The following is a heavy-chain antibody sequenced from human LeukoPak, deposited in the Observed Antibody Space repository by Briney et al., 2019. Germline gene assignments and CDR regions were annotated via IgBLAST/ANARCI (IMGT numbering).Heavy chain of an antibody. J-gene: IGHJ3*02. D-gene: IGHD6-19*01. V-gene: IGHV1-2*04. Sequence: ASVKVSCKASGYTFTGYYMHWVRQAPVQGLEWRGWINPNSGVTNYAQKFQGWVTMTRDTSISTAYMELSRLRSDDTAVYYCARGIEVAGLRDAFDIWGQGTMVTVSS. CDR1: GYTFTGYY. CDR3: ARGIEVAGLRDAFDI. CDR2: INPNSGVT.